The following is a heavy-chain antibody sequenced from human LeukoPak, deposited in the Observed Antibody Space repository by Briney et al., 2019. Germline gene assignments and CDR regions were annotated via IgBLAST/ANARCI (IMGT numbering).Heavy chain of an antibody. CDR1: GYTFTIYY. J-gene: IGHJ4*02. CDR2: INPSGGST. V-gene: IGHV1-46*01. CDR3: ARYLCSGMGRSSFDY. Sequence: ASVTVSCKASGYTFTIYYMHWVRQAPGQGLEWMGIINPSGGSTSYAQKFQGRVTMTRDTSTSTVYMELSSLRSEDTAVYYCARYLCSGMGRSSFDYCGQGTLVTVSS. D-gene: IGHD3-16*01.